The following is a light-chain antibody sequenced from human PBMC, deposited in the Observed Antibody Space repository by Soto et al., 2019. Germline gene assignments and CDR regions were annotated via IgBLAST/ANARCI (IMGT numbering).Light chain of an antibody. CDR2: GAS. Sequence: EIVMTQSPATLSVSPGERATLSCRASQSVSSNLAWYQQKPGQAPRLLIYGASTRATGIPARFSGSGSGTEFTPTISSLQSEDFAVYYWQQYNNSPSGTFGQGTKVEIQ. J-gene: IGKJ1*01. V-gene: IGKV3-15*01. CDR1: QSVSSN. CDR3: QQYNNSPSGT.